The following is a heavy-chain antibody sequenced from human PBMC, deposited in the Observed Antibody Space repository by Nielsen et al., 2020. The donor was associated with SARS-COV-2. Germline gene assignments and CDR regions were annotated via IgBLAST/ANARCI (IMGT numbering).Heavy chain of an antibody. J-gene: IGHJ4*02. CDR3: ARVGRSWYGFDS. Sequence: SLSLTCAVSGCTFSDYYMTWIRQAPGKGLEWLSYISTGSRNTIYADPVKGRITISRDNAKNSLYLQMNSLRADDTAVYYCARVGRSWYGFDSWGQGTLVTVSS. D-gene: IGHD6-13*01. CDR1: GCTFSDYY. CDR2: ISTGSRNT. V-gene: IGHV3-11*05.